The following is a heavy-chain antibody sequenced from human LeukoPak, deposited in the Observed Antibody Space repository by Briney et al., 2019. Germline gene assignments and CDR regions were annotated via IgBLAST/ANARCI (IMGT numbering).Heavy chain of an antibody. CDR1: GFPFSSYA. D-gene: IGHD3-10*01. CDR3: ARDEGYYGSGSQVELYDGMDV. Sequence: GSLRLSFAASGFPFSSYAMKWVRPAPGKGLGWVAVISYDGTNQYYADSVKGRFTISRDSSKNTLYLQMNRLRAEDTAVYYCARDEGYYGSGSQVELYDGMDVWGQGTTVTVSS. CDR2: ISYDGTNQ. V-gene: IGHV3-30*04. J-gene: IGHJ6*02.